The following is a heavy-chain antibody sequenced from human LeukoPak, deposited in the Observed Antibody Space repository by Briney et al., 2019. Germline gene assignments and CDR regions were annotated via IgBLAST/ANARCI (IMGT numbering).Heavy chain of an antibody. D-gene: IGHD5-12*01. CDR1: GYTFTGYY. Sequence: GASVKVSCKASGYTFTGYYMHWVRQAPGQGLEWMGWINPNSGGTNHAQKFQGRVTMTRDTSISAAYMELRSLRSDDTAVYYCARDQRRGYSGYDPFAWFDPWGQGTLVTVSS. V-gene: IGHV1-2*02. J-gene: IGHJ5*02. CDR3: ARDQRRGYSGYDPFAWFDP. CDR2: INPNSGGT.